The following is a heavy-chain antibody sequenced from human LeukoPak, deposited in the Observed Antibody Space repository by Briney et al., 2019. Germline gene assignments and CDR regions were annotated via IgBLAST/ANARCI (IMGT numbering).Heavy chain of an antibody. D-gene: IGHD2-2*01. CDR3: AKDILNPKDIVVVPAAMPYYYYMDV. CDR1: GFTFSSYG. Sequence: PGGSLRLSCAASGFTFSSYGMHWVREAPGKGLEWVAVISYDGSNKYYADSVKGRFTISRDNSKNTLYLQMNSLRAEDTAVYYCAKDILNPKDIVVVPAAMPYYYYMDVWGKGTTVTVSS. CDR2: ISYDGSNK. V-gene: IGHV3-30*18. J-gene: IGHJ6*03.